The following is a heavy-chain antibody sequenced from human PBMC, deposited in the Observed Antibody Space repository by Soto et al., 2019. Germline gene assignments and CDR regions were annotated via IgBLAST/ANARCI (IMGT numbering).Heavy chain of an antibody. V-gene: IGHV3-30-3*01. CDR2: ISYDGSNK. D-gene: IGHD3-3*01. Sequence: VELAESGGGVVQPGRSLRLSCAASGFTFSGYALHWVRQTPGKGLEWMAVISYDGSNKYYAGSVEGRFTISRDNSKNTLFLQMNSLRTEDTAIYYCARAEPAGFGVMTASHYYGMDVWGQGITVTVSS. J-gene: IGHJ6*02. CDR1: GFTFSGYA. CDR3: ARAEPAGFGVMTASHYYGMDV.